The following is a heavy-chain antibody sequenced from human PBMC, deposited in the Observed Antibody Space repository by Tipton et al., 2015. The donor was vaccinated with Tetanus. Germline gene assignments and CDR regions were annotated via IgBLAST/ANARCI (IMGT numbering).Heavy chain of an antibody. CDR3: AKSDGAQTSGWYPSLYFDF. J-gene: IGHJ4*02. CDR2: IYYSGST. Sequence: TLSLTCTVSGGSISGSPYFWNWIRQRPGKGPEWIGYIYYSGSTYYNPSFKSRVSMSVDTSKNQFSLNLTSVTAADTAVYFCAKSDGAQTSGWYPSLYFDFWGQGTLVTVSS. V-gene: IGHV4-31*03. D-gene: IGHD6-19*01. CDR1: GGSISGSPYF.